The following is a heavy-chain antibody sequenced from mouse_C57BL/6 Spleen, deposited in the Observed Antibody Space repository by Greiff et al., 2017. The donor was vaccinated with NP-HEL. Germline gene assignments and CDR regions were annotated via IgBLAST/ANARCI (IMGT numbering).Heavy chain of an antibody. V-gene: IGHV8-8*01. Sequence: QVTLKESGPGILQPSQTLSLTCSFSGFSLSTFGMGVGWIRQPSGTGLEWLAHIWWDDDKYYNPALKSRLTISKDTSKNQVFLKIANVDTADTATYDCARIEGPKDGSSYPFAYWGQGTLVTVSA. CDR1: GFSLSTFGMG. D-gene: IGHD1-1*01. J-gene: IGHJ3*01. CDR2: IWWDDDK. CDR3: ARIEGPKDGSSYPFAY.